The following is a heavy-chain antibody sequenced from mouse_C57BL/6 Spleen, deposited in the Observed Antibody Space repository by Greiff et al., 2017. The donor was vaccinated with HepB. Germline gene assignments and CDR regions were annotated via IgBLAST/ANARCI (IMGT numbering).Heavy chain of an antibody. D-gene: IGHD2-3*01. Sequence: QVQLQQPGAELVKPGASVKLSCKASGYTFTSYWMHWVKQRPGQGLEWIGMIHPNSGSTNYNEKFKSKATLTVDKSSSTAYMQLSSLTSEDSAVYYCARGGLLHYAMDYWGQGTSVTVSS. CDR3: ARGGLLHYAMDY. CDR1: GYTFTSYW. J-gene: IGHJ4*01. CDR2: IHPNSGST. V-gene: IGHV1-64*01.